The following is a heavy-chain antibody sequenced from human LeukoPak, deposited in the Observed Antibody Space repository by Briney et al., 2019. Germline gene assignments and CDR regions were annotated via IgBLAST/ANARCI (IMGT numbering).Heavy chain of an antibody. D-gene: IGHD3-10*01. CDR3: ARHNRRSYPPHYFDY. V-gene: IGHV4-39*01. CDR1: GGSISDSSYY. J-gene: IGHJ4*02. Sequence: PSETLSLTCTVSGGSISDSSYYWGWIRQPPGKGLEWIGSIYYSGATYYNPSLKSRVTISVDTSKNQFSLKLSSVTAADTALYYCARHNRRSYPPHYFDYWGQGTLVPVSS. CDR2: IYYSGAT.